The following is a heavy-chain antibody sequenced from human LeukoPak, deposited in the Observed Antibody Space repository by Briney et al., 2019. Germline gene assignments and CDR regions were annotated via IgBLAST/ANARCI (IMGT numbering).Heavy chain of an antibody. V-gene: IGHV4-59*01. CDR1: GGSISTYY. Sequence: SETLSLTCTVSGGSISTYYWSWIRQPPGKGLEWIAYIDYSGSTNYNPSLKSRVIISVDTSKNQFSLKLSSVTAADTAVYYCARVEWELPTSFDYWGQGTLVTVSS. CDR3: ARVEWELPTSFDY. CDR2: IDYSGST. J-gene: IGHJ4*02. D-gene: IGHD1-26*01.